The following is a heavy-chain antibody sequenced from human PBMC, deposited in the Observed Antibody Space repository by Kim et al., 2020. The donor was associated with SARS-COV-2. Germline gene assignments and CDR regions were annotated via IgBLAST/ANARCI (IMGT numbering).Heavy chain of an antibody. Sequence: IYYADSVKGRFTISRDNAKNSLYLQMNSLRAEDTAVYYCARVVDGYNSDYWGQGTLVTVSS. CDR2: I. V-gene: IGHV3-21*01. J-gene: IGHJ4*02. D-gene: IGHD5-12*01. CDR3: ARVVDGYNSDY.